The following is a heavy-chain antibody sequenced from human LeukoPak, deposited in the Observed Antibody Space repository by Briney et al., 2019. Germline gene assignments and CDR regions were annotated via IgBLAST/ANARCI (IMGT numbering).Heavy chain of an antibody. V-gene: IGHV3-23*01. D-gene: IGHD2-2*01. CDR1: GFTFSSYA. Sequence: AGGSLRLSCAASGFTFSSYAMSWVRQAPGKGLEWVSAISGSGGSTYYADSVKGRFTISRDNSKNTLYLQMNSLRAEDTAVYYCANSPPAATDYYYYYMDVWGKGTTVTVSS. CDR3: ANSPPAATDYYYYYMDV. CDR2: ISGSGGST. J-gene: IGHJ6*03.